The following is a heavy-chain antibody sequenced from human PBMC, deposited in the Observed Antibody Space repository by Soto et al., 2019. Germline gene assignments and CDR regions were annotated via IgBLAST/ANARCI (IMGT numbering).Heavy chain of an antibody. J-gene: IGHJ6*03. D-gene: IGHD3-10*01. CDR3: AKDGMYGSGSYPHYYMDV. V-gene: IGHV3-23*01. Sequence: GGSLRLSCAASGFTFSSYAMSWVRQAPGKGLEWVSAISGSGESTYYADSVKGRFTISRDNSKNTLYLQMNSLRAEDTAVYYCAKDGMYGSGSYPHYYMDVWGKGTTVTVSS. CDR1: GFTFSSYA. CDR2: ISGSGEST.